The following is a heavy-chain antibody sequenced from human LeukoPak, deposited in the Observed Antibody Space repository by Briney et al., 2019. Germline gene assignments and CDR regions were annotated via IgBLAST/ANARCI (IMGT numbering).Heavy chain of an antibody. CDR2: LKSKVDGGAV. D-gene: IGHD4-11*01. CDR3: TTDHDYTKGFDP. V-gene: IGHV3-15*01. Sequence: PGGSLRLSCAASRFSGFIFSNAWMYWVRQAPGKGLEWVGRLKSKVDGGAVDYAAPVKGRFTISRDDSKETLYLQMESLKTEDTAVYYCTTDHDYTKGFDPWGQGTLVTVSS. CDR1: RFSGFIFSNAW. J-gene: IGHJ5*02.